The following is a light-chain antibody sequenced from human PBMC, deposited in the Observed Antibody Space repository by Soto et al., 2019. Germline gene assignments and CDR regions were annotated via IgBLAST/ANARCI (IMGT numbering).Light chain of an antibody. CDR3: QQFDNWPPSWT. CDR1: QSVSDN. J-gene: IGKJ1*01. V-gene: IGKV3-15*01. Sequence: EIVLTQSPAALSVSPGERATLSCRASQSVSDNLAWYHQKPGQAPRLIIYDASTRATGVPGRFSGSGSGTDFTLTISSLQSEDFAIYYCQQFDNWPPSWTFGQGTKVDI. CDR2: DAS.